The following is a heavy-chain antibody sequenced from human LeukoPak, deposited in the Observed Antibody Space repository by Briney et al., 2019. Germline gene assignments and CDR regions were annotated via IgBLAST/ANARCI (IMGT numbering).Heavy chain of an antibody. J-gene: IGHJ6*04. Sequence: GGSLRLSCAASGFTSSSSWMHWVRQAPGKGLVWVSRITRDGSSTTYADSVKGRFTTSRDNAKNTLYLQMDSLRDDDTAVYYCARDPGYESWSPFWGGMDVWGNGTTVIVSS. D-gene: IGHD3-16*01. V-gene: IGHV3-74*01. CDR1: GFTSSSSW. CDR3: ARDPGYESWSPFWGGMDV. CDR2: ITRDGSST.